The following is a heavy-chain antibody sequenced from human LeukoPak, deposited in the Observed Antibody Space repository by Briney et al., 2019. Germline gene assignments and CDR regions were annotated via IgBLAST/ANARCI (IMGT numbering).Heavy chain of an antibody. V-gene: IGHV3-11*01. CDR2: ISSSGSTI. J-gene: IGHJ3*02. D-gene: IGHD3-3*01. Sequence: GGSLRLSCAASGFTFSDYYMSWIRQAPGKGLEGVSYISSSGSTIYYADSVKGRFTISRDNAKNSLYLQMNSLRAEDTAVYYCARVGYYDFWRGYQDDDAFDIWGQGTMVTVSS. CDR3: ARVGYYDFWRGYQDDDAFDI. CDR1: GFTFSDYY.